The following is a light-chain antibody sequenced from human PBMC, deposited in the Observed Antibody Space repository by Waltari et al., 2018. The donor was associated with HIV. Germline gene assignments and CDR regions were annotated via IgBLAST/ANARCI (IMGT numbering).Light chain of an antibody. J-gene: IGLJ2*01. CDR1: RSDVGGSNY. Sequence: QSALTQPRSVSGSPGQSVPISFTGTRSDVGGSNYVSWYQQHPGKAPKLMIYDVSKRPSGVPDRFSGSKSGHTASLTISGLQAEDEADYYCCSYAGSYTLVFGGGTKLTVL. V-gene: IGLV2-11*01. CDR2: DVS. CDR3: CSYAGSYTLV.